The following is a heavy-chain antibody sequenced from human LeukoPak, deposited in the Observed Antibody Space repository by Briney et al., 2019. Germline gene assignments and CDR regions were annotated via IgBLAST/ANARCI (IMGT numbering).Heavy chain of an antibody. Sequence: GGSLRLPCAASGFTFSNYGMHWVRQAPGKGLEWVAVIWYDGSNKYYADSVKGRFTISRDNSKNTLYLQMNSLRAEDTAVYYCARAPPGYSSGYYFDYWGQGILVTVSS. J-gene: IGHJ4*02. CDR1: GFTFSNYG. CDR2: IWYDGSNK. V-gene: IGHV3-33*01. D-gene: IGHD2-15*01. CDR3: ARAPPGYSSGYYFDY.